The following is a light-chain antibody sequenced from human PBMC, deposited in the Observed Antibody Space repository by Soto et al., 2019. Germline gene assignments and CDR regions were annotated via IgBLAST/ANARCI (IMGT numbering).Light chain of an antibody. J-gene: IGKJ1*01. CDR3: HQYGSVSWT. V-gene: IGKV3-20*01. CDR2: GAS. Sequence: IGLTQWTCTLSLSLGEGATLPCKASQRIXSDYLAWYAQNPGQAPRIPTFGASGRATGIPDRFSGSGSGTDFTLTISRLDPEDCSVYYFHQYGSVSWTFGQGTKVDI. CDR1: QRIXSDY.